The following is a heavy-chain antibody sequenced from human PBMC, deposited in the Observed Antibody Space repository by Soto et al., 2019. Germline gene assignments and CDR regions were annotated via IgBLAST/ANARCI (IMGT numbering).Heavy chain of an antibody. CDR2: ISYDGSNK. D-gene: IGHD6-19*01. CDR1: GFTFSSYA. Sequence: ESGGGVVQPGRSLRLSCAASGFTFSSYAMHWVRQAPGKGLEWVAVISYDGSNKYYADSVKGRFTISRDNSKNTLYLQMNSLRAEDTAVYYCARGGWSDLYFDYWGQGTLVTVSS. J-gene: IGHJ4*02. V-gene: IGHV3-30-3*01. CDR3: ARGGWSDLYFDY.